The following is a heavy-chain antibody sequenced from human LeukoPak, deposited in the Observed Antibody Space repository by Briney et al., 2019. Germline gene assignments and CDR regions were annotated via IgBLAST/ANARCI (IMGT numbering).Heavy chain of an antibody. J-gene: IGHJ4*02. V-gene: IGHV4-31*03. D-gene: IGHD6-19*01. CDR1: GGSISSGGYY. CDR3: ARGLGANEGSGWYGPPDFDY. Sequence: SETLSLTCTVSGGSISSGGYYWSWIRQHPGKGLEWIGYIYYSGSTYYNPSLRSRVTISVDTSKNQFSLKLSSVTAADTAVYYCARGLGANEGSGWYGPPDFDYWGQGTLVTVSS. CDR2: IYYSGST.